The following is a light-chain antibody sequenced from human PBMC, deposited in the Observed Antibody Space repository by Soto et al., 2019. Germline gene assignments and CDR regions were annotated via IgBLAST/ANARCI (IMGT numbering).Light chain of an antibody. CDR3: QQYGSWPRT. CDR2: GAS. V-gene: IGKV3-20*01. J-gene: IGKJ1*01. Sequence: EIVLTQSPGTLSLSPGERATLSCRASQSVSSFYLAWYQQRAGQAPRLLISGASTRTTGIPDRFSGSGSGTDFTLTISSLEPEDFAVYYCQQYGSWPRTFGQGTKVEIK. CDR1: QSVSSFY.